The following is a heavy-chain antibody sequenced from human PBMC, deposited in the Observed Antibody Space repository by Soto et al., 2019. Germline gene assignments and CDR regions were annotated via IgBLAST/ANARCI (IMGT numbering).Heavy chain of an antibody. D-gene: IGHD2-21*02. CDR2: INAGNGNT. CDR1: GYSFTSYW. Sequence: PGESLKISCKGSGYSFTSYWIGWVRQVPGKRLEWMGWINAGNGNTKYSQKFQGRVTITRDTSASTAYMELSSLRSEDTAVYYCARSIVVVTALDYWGQGTLVTVSS. J-gene: IGHJ4*02. V-gene: IGHV1-3*01. CDR3: ARSIVVVTALDY.